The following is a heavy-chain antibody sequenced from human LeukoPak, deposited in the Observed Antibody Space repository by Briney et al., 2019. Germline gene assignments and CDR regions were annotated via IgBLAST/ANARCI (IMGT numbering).Heavy chain of an antibody. Sequence: SETLSLTCTVSGGSISSSSYYWGWIRQPPGKGLEWIGSIYYSGSTYYNPSLKSRVTISVDTYKNQFSLKLSSVTAADTAVYYCARQRKRWLPNFDYWGQGTLVTVSS. CDR3: ARQRKRWLPNFDY. J-gene: IGHJ4*02. D-gene: IGHD5-24*01. CDR1: GGSISSSSYY. CDR2: IYYSGST. V-gene: IGHV4-39*01.